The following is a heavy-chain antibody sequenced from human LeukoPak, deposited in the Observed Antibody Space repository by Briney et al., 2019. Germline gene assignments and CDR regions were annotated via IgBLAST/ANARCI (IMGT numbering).Heavy chain of an antibody. V-gene: IGHV3-49*03. D-gene: IGHD2/OR15-2a*01. CDR1: GFTFGDYA. CDR3: SSSLWKPIDY. Sequence: PGRSLRLSCTASGFTFGDYAMSWFRQAPGRGLEWVGFIRSKAYGGTTEYAASVKGRFTISRDDSKSIAYLQMNSLKTEDTAVYYCSSSLWKPIDYWGQGTLVTVSS. J-gene: IGHJ4*02. CDR2: IRSKAYGGTT.